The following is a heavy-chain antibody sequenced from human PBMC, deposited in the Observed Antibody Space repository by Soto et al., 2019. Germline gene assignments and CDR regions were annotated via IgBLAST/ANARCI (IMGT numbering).Heavy chain of an antibody. CDR1: GYTFTGYY. Sequence: GASVKVSCKASGYTFTGYYMHWVRQAPGQGLEWMGWINPNSGGTNYAQKFQGRVTMTRDTSISTAYMELSRLRSDDTAVYYCARDQASITMVRGVSSYYYYGMDVWGQGTKVTVSS. CDR3: ARDQASITMVRGVSSYYYYGMDV. CDR2: INPNSGGT. J-gene: IGHJ6*02. D-gene: IGHD3-10*01. V-gene: IGHV1-2*02.